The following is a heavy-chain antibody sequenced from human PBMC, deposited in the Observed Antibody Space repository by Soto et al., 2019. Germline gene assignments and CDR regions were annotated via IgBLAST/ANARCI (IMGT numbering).Heavy chain of an antibody. CDR1: GFTFSSYA. CDR3: AKVGAVAGKGGLNYYYYYGMDV. D-gene: IGHD6-19*01. J-gene: IGHJ6*02. Sequence: GGSLRLCCAASGFTFSSYAMSWVRQAPGKGLEWVAVISYDGSNKYYADSVKGRFTISRDNSKNTLYLQMNSLRAEDTAVYYCAKVGAVAGKGGLNYYYYYGMDVWGQGTTVTVSS. CDR2: ISYDGSNK. V-gene: IGHV3-30*18.